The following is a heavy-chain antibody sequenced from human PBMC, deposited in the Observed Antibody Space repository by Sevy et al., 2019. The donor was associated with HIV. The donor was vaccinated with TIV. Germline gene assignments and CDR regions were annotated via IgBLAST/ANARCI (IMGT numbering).Heavy chain of an antibody. CDR2: IIPIFGTA. Sequence: ASVKVSCKASGGTFSSYAISWVRQAPGQGLEWVGGIIPIFGTANYAQKFQGRVTITADKSTSKAYMELSSLRSEDTAVYYCARGIYGDYGFDYWGQGTLVTVSS. J-gene: IGHJ4*02. D-gene: IGHD4-17*01. CDR3: ARGIYGDYGFDY. V-gene: IGHV1-69*06. CDR1: GGTFSSYA.